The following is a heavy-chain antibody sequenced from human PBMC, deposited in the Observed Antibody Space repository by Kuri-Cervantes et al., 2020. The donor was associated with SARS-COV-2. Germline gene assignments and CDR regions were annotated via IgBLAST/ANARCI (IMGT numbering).Heavy chain of an antibody. Sequence: ASVKVSCKASGYTFTGYYMHWVRQAPGQGLEWMGWINPNSGGTNYAQKFQGRVTMTRDTSTSTAYMELSRLRSDDTAVYYCASAPYYYDSSGYPDYWGQGTLVTVSS. V-gene: IGHV1-2*02. D-gene: IGHD3-22*01. CDR2: INPNSGGT. CDR3: ASAPYYYDSSGYPDY. J-gene: IGHJ4*02. CDR1: GYTFTGYY.